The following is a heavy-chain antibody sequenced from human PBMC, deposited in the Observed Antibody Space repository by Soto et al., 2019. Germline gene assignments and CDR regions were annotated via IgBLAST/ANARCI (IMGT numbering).Heavy chain of an antibody. CDR3: EKPVVPAANAPWVRSWLIYYGMDV. CDR2: ISSSGSNI. J-gene: IGHJ6*02. Sequence: QVQLVESGGGLVKPGGSLRLSCAASGFTFSDYYMSWIRQAPGKGLEWVSYISSSGSNIYYADSVKGRFTISRDNAKNALYLQMNSLRAEDTAVYYCEKPVVPAANAPWVRSWLIYYGMDVWGQGTTVTVSS. V-gene: IGHV3-11*04. D-gene: IGHD2-2*01. CDR1: GFTFSDYY.